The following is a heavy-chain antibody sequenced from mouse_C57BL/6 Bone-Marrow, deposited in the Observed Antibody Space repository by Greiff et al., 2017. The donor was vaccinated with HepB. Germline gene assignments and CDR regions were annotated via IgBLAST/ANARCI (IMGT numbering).Heavy chain of an antibody. V-gene: IGHV1-18*01. J-gene: IGHJ2*01. CDR2: INPNNGGT. D-gene: IGHD2-3*01. CDR1: GYTFTDYN. CDR3: ARVYDDYDDEGDYFDY. Sequence: EVQLQQSGPELVKPGASVKIPCKASGYTFTDYNMDWVKQSHGKSLEWIGDINPNNGGTIYNQKFKGKATLTVDKSSSTAYMELRSLTSEDTAVYYCARVYDDYDDEGDYFDYWGQGTTLTVSS.